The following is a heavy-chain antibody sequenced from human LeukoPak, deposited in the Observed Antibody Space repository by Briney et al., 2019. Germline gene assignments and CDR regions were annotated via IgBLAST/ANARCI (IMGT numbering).Heavy chain of an antibody. CDR3: AKARLVRGVIMTPFYFDY. CDR2: VTGSGDST. J-gene: IGHJ4*02. Sequence: PGGSLRLSCAASGFIFSSYAMSWVRQAPGKGLEWVSAVTGSGDSTYYADSVKCRFTVSRDNSKNTLYLRMNSLRAEDTAVYYCAKARLVRGVIMTPFYFDYWGQGTLVTLSS. V-gene: IGHV3-23*01. CDR1: GFIFSSYA. D-gene: IGHD3-10*01.